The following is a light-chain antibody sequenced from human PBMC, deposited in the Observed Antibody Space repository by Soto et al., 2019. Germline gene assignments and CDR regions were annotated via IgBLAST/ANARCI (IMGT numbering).Light chain of an antibody. J-gene: IGKJ1*01. CDR3: QQGNSYS. V-gene: IGKV1-5*01. Sequence: IPITLAPSTLRGTVGDRVPIPCRASQSLNSLLAWYQQKPGRAPKLLIYDASTLERGVPSRFSGSGSGTEFTLTIRSLQPDDLATYYCQQGNSYSFGRGTKVGIK. CDR1: QSLNSL. CDR2: DAS.